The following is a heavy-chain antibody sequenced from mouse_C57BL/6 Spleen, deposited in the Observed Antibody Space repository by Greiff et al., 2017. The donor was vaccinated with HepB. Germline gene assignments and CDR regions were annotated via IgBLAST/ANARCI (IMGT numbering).Heavy chain of an antibody. CDR2: ISNGGGST. V-gene: IGHV5-12*01. CDR1: GFTFSDYY. CDR3: ARHGDVGSFAY. J-gene: IGHJ3*01. D-gene: IGHD3-3*01. Sequence: EVKLMESGGGLVQPGGSLKLSCAASGFTFSDYYMYWVRQTPEKRLEWVAYISNGGGSTYYPDTVKGRFTISRDNAKNTLYLQMSRLKSEDTAMYYCARHGDVGSFAYWGQGTLGTVSA.